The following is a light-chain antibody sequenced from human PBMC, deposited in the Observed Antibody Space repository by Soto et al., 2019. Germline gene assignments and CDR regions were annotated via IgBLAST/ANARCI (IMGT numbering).Light chain of an antibody. V-gene: IGLV2-11*01. J-gene: IGLJ1*01. Sequence: QPALTQPRSVSGSPGQSVTISCTGTSSDVGGYNYVSWYQQHPGKAPKLMIYDVSKRPSGVPDRFSGSKSGNTASLTISGLQAEDEADYYCCSHTTRHTRQIVFGTGTKVTVL. CDR1: SSDVGGYNY. CDR3: CSHTTRHTRQIV. CDR2: DVS.